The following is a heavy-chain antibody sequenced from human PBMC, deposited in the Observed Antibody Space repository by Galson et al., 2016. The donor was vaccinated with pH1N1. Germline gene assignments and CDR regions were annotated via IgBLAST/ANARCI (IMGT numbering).Heavy chain of an antibody. CDR3: ARAIGASGAF. D-gene: IGHD6-13*01. CDR2: INHDGSQK. Sequence: SLRLSCAGSRFSFSDYWMHWVRQAPGKGLEWVANINHDGSQKYYVDSVRGRFTISRDNANNSLYLQMNSLRAEDTAVYYCARAIGASGAFWGQGTLVTVSS. J-gene: IGHJ4*02. V-gene: IGHV3-7*01. CDR1: RFSFSDYW.